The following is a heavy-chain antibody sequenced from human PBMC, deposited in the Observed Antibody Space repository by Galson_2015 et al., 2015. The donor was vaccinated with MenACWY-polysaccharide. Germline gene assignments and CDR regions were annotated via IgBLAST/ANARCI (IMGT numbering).Heavy chain of an antibody. CDR2: IKEDGSEK. CDR1: GFTFSYFW. Sequence: SLRLSCAASGFTFSYFWMSWVRQAPGKGLEWVANIKEDGSEKYYVDSVKGRFTISRDNAKKSLYLQMNSLRADDTVVYYCARVRGSYYLDLWGQGTLVTVSS. J-gene: IGHJ5*02. CDR3: ARVRGSYYLDL. D-gene: IGHD1-26*01. V-gene: IGHV3-7*01.